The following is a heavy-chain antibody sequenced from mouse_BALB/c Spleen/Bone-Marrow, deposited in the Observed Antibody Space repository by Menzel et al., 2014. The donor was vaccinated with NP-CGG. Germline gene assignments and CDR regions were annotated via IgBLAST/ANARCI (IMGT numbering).Heavy chain of an antibody. CDR2: INPDSSTI. Sequence: EVKLMESGGGLVQPGGSLKLSCAASGFDFSRYWMNWVRQAPGKGLEWIGEINPDSSTINYTPFLKDKFIISRDNAKNTLYLQMGKVRSEDTALYYCARPYYRYLYFDYWGQGTTLTVSS. CDR3: ARPYYRYLYFDY. CDR1: GFDFSRYW. D-gene: IGHD2-14*01. V-gene: IGHV4-1*02. J-gene: IGHJ2*01.